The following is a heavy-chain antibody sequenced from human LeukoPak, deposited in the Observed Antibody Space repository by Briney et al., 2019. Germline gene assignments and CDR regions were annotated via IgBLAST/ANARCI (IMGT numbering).Heavy chain of an antibody. J-gene: IGHJ2*01. CDR2: ISWNSGSI. CDR1: GFTFDDYA. D-gene: IGHD5-18*01. Sequence: PGGSLRLSCVASGFTFDDYAMHWVRQAPGKGLEWVSGISWNSGSIGYADSVKGRFTISRDNAKNSLYLQMNSLRAEDTALYYCAEGLDRGYSYGLNWYFDLWGRGTLVTVSS. V-gene: IGHV3-9*01. CDR3: AEGLDRGYSYGLNWYFDL.